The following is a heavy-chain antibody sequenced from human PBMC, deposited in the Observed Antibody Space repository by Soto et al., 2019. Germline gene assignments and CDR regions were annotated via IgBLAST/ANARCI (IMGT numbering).Heavy chain of an antibody. D-gene: IGHD3-3*01. CDR2: INPNSGGT. Sequence: ASVKVSCKASGYTFTGYYMHWVRQAPGQGLEWMGWINPNSGGTNYAQKFQGWVTMTRDTSISTAYMELSRLRSDDTAVYYCARDIGYYDFWSGYYPGAFAIWGQGTMGTGSS. CDR3: ARDIGYYDFWSGYYPGAFAI. CDR1: GYTFTGYY. V-gene: IGHV1-2*04. J-gene: IGHJ3*02.